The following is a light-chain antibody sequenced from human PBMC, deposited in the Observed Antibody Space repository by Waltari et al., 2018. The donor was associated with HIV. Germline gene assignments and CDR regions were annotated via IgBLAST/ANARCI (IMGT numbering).Light chain of an antibody. Sequence: NFKLTQPLSVSESPGKTVTIPCTRSSGHIASNYVQWYQQRPGRAPTPVIYEDNQRPSGVPDRFSGSIDSSSHSASLTISGLKTEDEADYYCQSYDSNDPWVFGGGTKLTVL. CDR3: QSYDSNDPWV. J-gene: IGLJ3*02. CDR2: EDN. CDR1: SGHIASNY. V-gene: IGLV6-57*04.